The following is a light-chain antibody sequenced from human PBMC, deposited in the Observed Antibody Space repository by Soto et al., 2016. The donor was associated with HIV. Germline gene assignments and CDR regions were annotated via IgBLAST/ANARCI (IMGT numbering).Light chain of an antibody. CDR3: QKYNSAPPNT. Sequence: DIQLTQSPSFLSASVGDRVAITCRASQGINSYLAWYQQKPGKAPNLLIYTASTLQSGVPSRFSGSGSGTEFTLTISSLQPEDFATYYCQKYNSAPPNTFGQGTKLEIK. V-gene: IGKV1-9*01. CDR1: QGINSY. CDR2: TAS. J-gene: IGKJ2*01.